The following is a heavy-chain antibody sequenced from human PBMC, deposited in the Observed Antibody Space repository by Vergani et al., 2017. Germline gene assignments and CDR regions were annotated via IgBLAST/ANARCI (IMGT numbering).Heavy chain of an antibody. V-gene: IGHV3-66*02. CDR2: IYSGGST. CDR1: GFTVSSNY. J-gene: IGHJ6*02. CDR3: ASSYYVQAYYYYYGMDV. Sequence: EVQLVESGGGLVQPGGSLRLSCAASGFTVSSNYMSWVRQAPGKGLEWVSVIYSGGSTYYADSVKGRFTISRDNSKNTLYLQMNSLRAEDTAVYYRASSYYVQAYYYYYGMDVWGQGTTVTVSS. D-gene: IGHD1-26*01.